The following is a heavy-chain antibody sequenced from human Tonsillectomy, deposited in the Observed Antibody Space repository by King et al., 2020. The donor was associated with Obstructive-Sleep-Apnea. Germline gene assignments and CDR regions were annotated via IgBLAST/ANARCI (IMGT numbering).Heavy chain of an antibody. V-gene: IGHV3-23*04. CDR1: GLTFTSYS. CDR3: AKDLTIVRWFGEFFSDVFDI. Sequence: VQLVESGGGLVQPGGSLRLSCAASGLTFTSYSMSWVRQAPGKGLEWVSGISGSGDSTYYADSVKGRFTISRDNSKNTLYLQMNSLRAEDAAVYFCAKDLTIVRWFGEFFSDVFDIWGQGTMVTVSS. J-gene: IGHJ3*02. CDR2: ISGSGDST. D-gene: IGHD3-10*01.